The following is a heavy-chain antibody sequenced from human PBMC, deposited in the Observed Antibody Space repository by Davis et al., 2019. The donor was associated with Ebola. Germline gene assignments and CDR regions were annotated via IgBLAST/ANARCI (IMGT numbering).Heavy chain of an antibody. J-gene: IGHJ4*02. CDR3: ARGWGNY. Sequence: SETLSLTCTVSGDSISGSDNYWGWIRQPPGKGLEWIGSIFYSGSTYYNPSLKSRVTIPVDTSKNQFSLNLNSVTAADTAVYYCARGWGNYWGPGTLVTVSS. CDR1: GDSISGSDNY. V-gene: IGHV4-39*07. D-gene: IGHD7-27*01. CDR2: IFYSGST.